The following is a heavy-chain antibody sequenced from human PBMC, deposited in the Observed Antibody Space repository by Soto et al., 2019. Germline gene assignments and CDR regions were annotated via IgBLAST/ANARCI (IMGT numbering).Heavy chain of an antibody. J-gene: IGHJ6*02. D-gene: IGHD5-18*01. V-gene: IGHV1-18*01. CDR1: GYSFTSYG. CDR2: ISPYNGRT. Sequence: QVHLVQSGSDVEKPGASVKVSCKASGYSFTSYGIGWVRQVPGQGPEWMGWISPYNGRTNYAQSVKGRVVMTTDISTNTVYLELRSLRSDDSAIYYCGRCRTDSYAMDVWGQGTXVXXS. CDR3: GRCRTDSYAMDV.